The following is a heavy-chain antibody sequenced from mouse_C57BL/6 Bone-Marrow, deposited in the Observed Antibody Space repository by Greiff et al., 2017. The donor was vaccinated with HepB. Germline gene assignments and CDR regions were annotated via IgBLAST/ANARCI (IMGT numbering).Heavy chain of an antibody. J-gene: IGHJ4*01. Sequence: DVKLQESGGGLVKPGGSLKLSCAASGFTFSDYGMHWVRQAPEKGLEWVAYISSGSSTIYYADTVKGRFTISRDNAKNTLFLQMTSLRSEDTAMYYCARGSPTYAMDYWGQGTSVTVSS. CDR2: ISSGSSTI. CDR1: GFTFSDYG. V-gene: IGHV5-17*01. CDR3: ARGSPTYAMDY.